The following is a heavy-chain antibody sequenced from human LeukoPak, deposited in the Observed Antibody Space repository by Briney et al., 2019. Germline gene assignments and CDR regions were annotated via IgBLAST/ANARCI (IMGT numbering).Heavy chain of an antibody. CDR2: INPNSGGT. V-gene: IGHV1-2*02. CDR3: ARGTTYNSETSADY. Sequence: ASMKVSCKASGYTFTGYYIHWVRQAPGQGLEWMGWINPNSGGTNSAQKFQGRVTMTRDTSINTAYMELNRLTSDDTAVYFCARGTTYNSETSADYWGQGTLVTVSS. CDR1: GYTFTGYY. J-gene: IGHJ4*02. D-gene: IGHD6-19*01.